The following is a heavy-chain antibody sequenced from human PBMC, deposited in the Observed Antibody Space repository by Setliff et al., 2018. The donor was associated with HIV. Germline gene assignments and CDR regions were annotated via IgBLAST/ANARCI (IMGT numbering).Heavy chain of an antibody. CDR3: KADSSGYP. CDR1: GLTFSGST. D-gene: IGHD3-22*01. V-gene: IGHV3-73*01. Sequence: GGSLRLSCAASGLTFSGSTIHWVRQASGKGLEWVGRIGSKANSYATAYAASVKGRFTTSREDSKNTAYLQMNSLKTEDTAVYYCKADSSGYPWGQGTLVTVSS. CDR2: IGSKANSYAT. J-gene: IGHJ5*02.